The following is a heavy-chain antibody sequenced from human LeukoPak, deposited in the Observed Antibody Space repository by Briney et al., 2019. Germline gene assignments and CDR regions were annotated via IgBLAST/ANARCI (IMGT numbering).Heavy chain of an antibody. CDR3: ARDRPQLVGGWFHP. V-gene: IGHV1-46*01. CDR1: GDTFTSYY. Sequence: SSEKVSCKASGDTFTSYYMHWVRQAPGQGLEWMGIINPSGGSTSYAQKFQGRVTMTRDTSTSTVYMELSSLRSEDTAVYYCARDRPQLVGGWFHPWAQGTLVTVSS. J-gene: IGHJ5*02. CDR2: INPSGGST. D-gene: IGHD6-13*01.